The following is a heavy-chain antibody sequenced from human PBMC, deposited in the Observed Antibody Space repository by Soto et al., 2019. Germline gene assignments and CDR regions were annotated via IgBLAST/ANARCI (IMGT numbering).Heavy chain of an antibody. J-gene: IGHJ6*02. V-gene: IGHV1-18*01. CDR3: ARMGIVGAQWDYYGMDV. CDR1: GYTFTSYG. D-gene: IGHD1-26*01. CDR2: ISAYNGNT. Sequence: QVQLVQSGAEVKKPGASVKVSCKASGYTFTSYGISWVRQAPGQGLEWMGWISAYNGNTNYAQKLQGRVTRTTDTSTSTAYMELRSLRSDDTAVYYCARMGIVGAQWDYYGMDVWGQGTTVTVSS.